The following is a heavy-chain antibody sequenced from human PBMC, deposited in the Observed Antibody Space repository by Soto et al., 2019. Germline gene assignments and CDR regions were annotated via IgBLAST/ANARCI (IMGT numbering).Heavy chain of an antibody. D-gene: IGHD1-26*01. J-gene: IGHJ6*02. Sequence: QVQLVQSGPEVKKPGASVKVSCEASGYTFTTSGISWVRQARGQGLEWMGWISTYNGDTNSAQKFQGRVTMTADTSTGTAYMELMSLKSDDTAVYYCARQGSWPYYYYGLDVWGQGTTVTVSS. CDR3: ARQGSWPYYYYGLDV. CDR2: ISTYNGDT. CDR1: GYTFTTSG. V-gene: IGHV1-18*01.